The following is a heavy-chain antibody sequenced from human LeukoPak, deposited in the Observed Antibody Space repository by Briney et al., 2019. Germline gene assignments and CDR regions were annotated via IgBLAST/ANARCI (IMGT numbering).Heavy chain of an antibody. CDR3: ANFYYGSGTDPSSVTY. CDR1: GFTFRSYG. CDR2: IGNDGSNK. J-gene: IGHJ4*02. Sequence: GGSLRLSCAASGFTFRSYGMRWVRQAPGKGLEWVAFIGNDGSNKYYADSVKGRFTISRDNSKNTLYLQMTSLRAEDTAVYYCANFYYGSGTDPSSVTYWGQGTLVTVSS. V-gene: IGHV3-30*02. D-gene: IGHD3-10*01.